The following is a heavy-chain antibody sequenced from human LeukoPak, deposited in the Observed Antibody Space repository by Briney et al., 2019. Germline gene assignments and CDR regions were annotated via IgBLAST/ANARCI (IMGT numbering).Heavy chain of an antibody. D-gene: IGHD3-22*01. CDR2: IYYSGSTF. CDR1: GGSISSSSYY. J-gene: IGHJ4*02. Sequence: PSETLSLTCTVSGGSISSSSYYWGWIRQTPGKGLEWIGSIYYSGSTFHYSPSLKGRVTISVDAPKNHFSLNVTSVTATDTAVYYCARHWSYYDSARHYYDHWGQGTLVTVTS. CDR3: ARHWSYYDSARHYYDH. V-gene: IGHV4-39*01.